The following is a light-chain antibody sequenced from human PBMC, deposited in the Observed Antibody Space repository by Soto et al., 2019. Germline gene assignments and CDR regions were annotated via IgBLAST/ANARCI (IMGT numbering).Light chain of an antibody. V-gene: IGKV1-5*01. Sequence: DIQMTQSPSTLSASVGDRVTITFRSSQSISSWLAWYQQKPGKAPKLLIYDASSLESGVPSRFSGSGSGTEFTLTISSLQPDDFATYYCQHYNSDPWTFGQGTKVDI. CDR3: QHYNSDPWT. J-gene: IGKJ1*01. CDR1: QSISSW. CDR2: DAS.